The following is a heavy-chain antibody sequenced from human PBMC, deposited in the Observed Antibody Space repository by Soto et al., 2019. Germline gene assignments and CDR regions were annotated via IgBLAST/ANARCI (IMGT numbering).Heavy chain of an antibody. V-gene: IGHV1-69*13. Sequence: SVNVSCKASGGTFSSYAISWVRQAPGQGLEWMGGIIPIFGTANYAQKFQGRVTITADESTSTAYLQWSSLKASDTAMYYCARHGDFWSGYYYNNWFDPWGQGTLVTVSS. D-gene: IGHD3-3*01. CDR2: IIPIFGTA. J-gene: IGHJ5*02. CDR3: ARHGDFWSGYYYNNWFDP. CDR1: GGTFSSYA.